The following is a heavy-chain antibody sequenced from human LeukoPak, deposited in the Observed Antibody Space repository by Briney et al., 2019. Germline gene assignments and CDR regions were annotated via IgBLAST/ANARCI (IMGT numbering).Heavy chain of an antibody. V-gene: IGHV3-7*03. J-gene: IGHJ4*02. CDR3: ARGIRYFDWLPDVYFDY. CDR1: GFTFSSYW. Sequence: PGGSLRLSCAASGFTFSSYWMSWVRQAPGKGLEWVANIKQDGSEKYYVDSVKGRFTISRDNAKNSLCLQMNSLRAEDTAVYYCARGIRYFDWLPDVYFDYWGQGTLVTVSS. D-gene: IGHD3-9*01. CDR2: IKQDGSEK.